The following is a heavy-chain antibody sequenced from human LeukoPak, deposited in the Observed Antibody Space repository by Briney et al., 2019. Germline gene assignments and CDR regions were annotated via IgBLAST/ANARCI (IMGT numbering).Heavy chain of an antibody. CDR2: IWYDGRNK. CDR1: GFSFKDYG. Sequence: GGSLRLSCAASGFSFKDYGMHWVRQAPGKGLEWVAVIWYDGRNKYYAESVKGRFTISRDNSKNTLYLQMNSLRAEDTAVYYCARDRSVTTGGYYGMDVWGQGTTVTVSS. CDR3: ARDRSVTTGGYYGMDV. J-gene: IGHJ6*02. V-gene: IGHV3-33*01. D-gene: IGHD4-17*01.